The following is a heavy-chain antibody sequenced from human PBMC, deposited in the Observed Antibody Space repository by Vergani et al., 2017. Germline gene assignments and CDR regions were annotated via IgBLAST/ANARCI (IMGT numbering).Heavy chain of an antibody. CDR2: ISGSGGST. Sequence: EVQLLESGGGLVQPGGSLRLSCAASGFTFSSYAMSWVRQAPGKGLEWVSAISGSGGSTYYADSVKGRFTISRDNSKNTLYLQMNTLRAEDTAVYYCAKPPARGYYYYMDVWGKGTTVTVSS. CDR3: AKPPARGYYYYMDV. CDR1: GFTFSSYA. V-gene: IGHV3-23*01. J-gene: IGHJ6*03.